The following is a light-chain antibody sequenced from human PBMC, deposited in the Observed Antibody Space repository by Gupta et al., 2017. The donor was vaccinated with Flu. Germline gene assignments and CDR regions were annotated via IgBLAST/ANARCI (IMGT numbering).Light chain of an antibody. Sequence: PSPSSASVGDTVTNTSRASHRISSYLTWYQQKPGKAPKLLLYAASRVKTGIPSRFSGSGSGTDFTLTISRLKPEDFAKYYCQQWESTPLTLGQGTKMEIK. CDR3: QQWESTPLT. V-gene: IGKV1-39*01. CDR1: HRISSY. J-gene: IGKJ1*01. CDR2: AAS.